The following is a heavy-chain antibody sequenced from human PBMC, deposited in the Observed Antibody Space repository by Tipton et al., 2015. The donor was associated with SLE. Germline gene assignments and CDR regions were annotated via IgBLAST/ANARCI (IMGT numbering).Heavy chain of an antibody. V-gene: IGHV4-34*01. Sequence: TLSLTCAVYGGSFSGYYWSWLRQSPGKGLEWIGEINHSGSTNYNPSPKSLVTISVDRSNNQFSLNLSSVTAADTAVYYCARERIEEYGGKENWIDPWGQGTLVTVSS. D-gene: IGHD4/OR15-4a*01. J-gene: IGHJ5*02. CDR1: GGSFSGYY. CDR3: ARERIEEYGGKENWIDP. CDR2: INHSGST.